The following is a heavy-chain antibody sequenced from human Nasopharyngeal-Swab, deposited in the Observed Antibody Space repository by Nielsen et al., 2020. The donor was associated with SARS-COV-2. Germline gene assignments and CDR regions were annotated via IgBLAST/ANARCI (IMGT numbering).Heavy chain of an antibody. V-gene: IGHV3-48*04. D-gene: IGHD1-1*01. CDR3: ARAGTDY. J-gene: IGHJ4*02. CDR2: ISSSSSTI. CDR1: GFTFSSYS. Sequence: GESLKISCAASGFTFSSYSMNWVRQAPGKGLEWVSYISSSSSTIYYADSVKGRSTISRDNAKNSLYLQMNSLRAEDTAVYYCARAGTDYWGQGTLVTVSS.